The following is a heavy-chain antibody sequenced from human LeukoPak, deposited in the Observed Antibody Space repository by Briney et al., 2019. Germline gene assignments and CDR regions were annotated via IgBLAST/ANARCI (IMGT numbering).Heavy chain of an antibody. V-gene: IGHV3-11*01. D-gene: IGHD3-22*01. CDR2: IRSDGSTI. J-gene: IGHJ4*02. CDR3: AREGRGYYGDFDY. Sequence: PGGSLRLSCSASGFTFSDYDMNWIRQAPGKGLEWVSYIRSDGSTIYDADSVKGRFTISRDNAKNSLYLQMNSLRAEDTAVYYCAREGRGYYGDFDYWGPGTLVTVSS. CDR1: GFTFSDYD.